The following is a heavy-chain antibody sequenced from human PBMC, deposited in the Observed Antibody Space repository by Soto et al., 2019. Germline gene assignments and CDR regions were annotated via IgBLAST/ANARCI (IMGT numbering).Heavy chain of an antibody. CDR3: ATAAYSTSWYDF. D-gene: IGHD6-13*01. CDR2: INPSGGST. CDR1: EYTFTDYY. Sequence: QVQLVQSGAEVKKPGASVKLSCKSSEYTFTDYYIHWVRQAPGQGLEWMGLINPSGGSTSYDQKFLGRETMTSDTSTSTVYTELSSMRSEDTAVYYCATAAYSTSWYDFWGQGTLVTVSS. V-gene: IGHV1-46*01. J-gene: IGHJ5*01.